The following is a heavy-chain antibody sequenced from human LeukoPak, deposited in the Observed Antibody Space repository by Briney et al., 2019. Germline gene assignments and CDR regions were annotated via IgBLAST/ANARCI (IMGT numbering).Heavy chain of an antibody. CDR2: IYTSGST. V-gene: IGHV4-4*07. D-gene: IGHD2-8*01. Sequence: SETLSLTCTVSGGSFSSYYWSWIRQPAGKGLEWIGRIYTSGSTIYNPSLKSRVTISVDTSKNQFSLKLSSVTAADTAVYYCARHEGVLGYCTNGVCSYPSVTDYWGQGTLVTVSS. CDR3: ARHEGVLGYCTNGVCSYPSVTDY. J-gene: IGHJ4*02. CDR1: GGSFSSYY.